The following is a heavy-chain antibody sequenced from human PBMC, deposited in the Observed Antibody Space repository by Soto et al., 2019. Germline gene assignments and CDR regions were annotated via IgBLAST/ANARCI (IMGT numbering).Heavy chain of an antibody. CDR3: ASRHCSGGNCYNPGLDS. CDR1: GVSISSLSYY. J-gene: IGHJ4*02. Sequence: HLQESGPGLVKPSETLSLTCTVSGVSISSLSYYWGWIRQPPGKGLEWIGSIFFTGNTYYNPSREGRVASSVVTSRNHFSLTVNSVTAADTAVYYCASRHCSGGNCYNPGLDSLGQGTLVTVSS. D-gene: IGHD2-15*01. V-gene: IGHV4-39*02. CDR2: IFFTGNT.